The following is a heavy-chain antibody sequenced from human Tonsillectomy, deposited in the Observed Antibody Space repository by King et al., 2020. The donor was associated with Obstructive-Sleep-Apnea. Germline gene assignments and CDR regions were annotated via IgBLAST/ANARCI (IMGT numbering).Heavy chain of an antibody. CDR3: ARSLNSYGYYYTDY. J-gene: IGHJ4*02. Sequence: VQLQESGPGLGKPSETLSLTCTFSGGSISSYYWSWIRQPPRQGLEWSGDIAYSWSTNHNTSLKRRVTISVDTSTNPFSLKLSTVTSAHTAVYSCARSLNSYGYYYTDYWGQGTLVTVSS. V-gene: IGHV4-59*08. D-gene: IGHD3-22*01. CDR2: IAYSWST. CDR1: GGSISSYY.